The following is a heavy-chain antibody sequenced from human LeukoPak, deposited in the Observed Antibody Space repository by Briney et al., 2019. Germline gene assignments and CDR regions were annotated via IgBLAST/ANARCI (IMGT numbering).Heavy chain of an antibody. Sequence: PGGSLRLSCAASGFTFSSYALSWVRQAPGKGLEWVSGIRASGSDTWCADSVKGRFTISRDNSKNTLYLQMNSLRAEDTAVYYCAAQAPYYYDSSGLLGYFQHWGQGTLVTVSS. CDR1: GFTFSSYA. CDR3: AAQAPYYYDSSGLLGYFQH. V-gene: IGHV3-23*01. D-gene: IGHD3-22*01. J-gene: IGHJ1*01. CDR2: IRASGSDT.